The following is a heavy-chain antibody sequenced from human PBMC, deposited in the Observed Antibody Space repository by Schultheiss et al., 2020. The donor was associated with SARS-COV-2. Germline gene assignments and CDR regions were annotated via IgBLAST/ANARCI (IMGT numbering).Heavy chain of an antibody. CDR2: IDWDDDK. CDR1: GFSLSTSGMC. Sequence: SGPTLVKPTQTLTLTCTFSGFSLSTSGMCVSLIRQPPGKALEWLARIDWDDDKYYSTSLKTRLTISKDTSKNQVVLTMTNMDPVDTATYYCAHRGITMIVGGRDWFDPWGQGTLVTVSS. J-gene: IGHJ5*02. V-gene: IGHV2-70*12. D-gene: IGHD3-22*01. CDR3: AHRGITMIVGGRDWFDP.